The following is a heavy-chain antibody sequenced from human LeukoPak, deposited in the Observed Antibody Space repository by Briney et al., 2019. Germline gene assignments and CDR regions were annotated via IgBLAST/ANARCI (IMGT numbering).Heavy chain of an antibody. J-gene: IGHJ4*02. Sequence: GRSLRLTCAASGFTFSSYGMHWVRQAPGKGLEWVAFIRYDGSNKYYADSVKDRFTISRDNSKNTLYLQMNSLRAEDTAVYYCASGSYSDYWGQGTPVTVSS. CDR1: GFTFSSYG. V-gene: IGHV3-30*02. CDR2: IRYDGSNK. CDR3: ASGSYSDY. D-gene: IGHD1-26*01.